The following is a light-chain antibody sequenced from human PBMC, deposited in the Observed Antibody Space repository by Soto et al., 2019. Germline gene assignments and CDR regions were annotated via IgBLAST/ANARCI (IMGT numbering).Light chain of an antibody. Sequence: QSALTQPASVSGSPGQSIAISCGGTSSDIGTYNHVSWYQQHPGKAPQLIIYEDINRPSGLSSRFSGSKSGNTASLTISGLQADDEADYFCCSYTTSSTLVCGTGTKVTVL. CDR1: SSDIGTYNH. CDR3: CSYTTSSTLV. V-gene: IGLV2-14*01. CDR2: EDI. J-gene: IGLJ1*01.